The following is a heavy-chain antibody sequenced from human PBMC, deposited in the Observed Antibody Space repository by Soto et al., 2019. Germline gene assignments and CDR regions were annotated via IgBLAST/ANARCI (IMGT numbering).Heavy chain of an antibody. D-gene: IGHD6-13*01. J-gene: IGHJ4*02. CDR3: AREDNSSWGR. CDR2: ISGGGGST. CDR1: GFTFRSYA. Sequence: EVQLLESGGGLVQPGGSLRLSCAASGFTFRSYAMSWVRQAPGKGLEWVSAISGGGGSTYYADSVKGRFTISRDDSKNTLYLQVNSLRAEDTAVYYCAREDNSSWGRWGQGTLVIVSS. V-gene: IGHV3-23*01.